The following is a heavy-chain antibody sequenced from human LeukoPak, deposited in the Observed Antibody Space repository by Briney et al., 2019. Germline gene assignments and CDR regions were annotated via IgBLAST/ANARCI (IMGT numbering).Heavy chain of an antibody. J-gene: IGHJ4*02. V-gene: IGHV4-59*08. Sequence: SETLSITCTVSGCSISSYYWSWIRQPPGKGLEWIGYIYYSGSTNYNPSLKSRVTISVDTSKNQFSLKLSSVTAADTAVYYCARRIAVAGQYFFDYWGQGTLVTVSS. CDR2: IYYSGST. D-gene: IGHD6-19*01. CDR3: ARRIAVAGQYFFDY. CDR1: GCSISSYY.